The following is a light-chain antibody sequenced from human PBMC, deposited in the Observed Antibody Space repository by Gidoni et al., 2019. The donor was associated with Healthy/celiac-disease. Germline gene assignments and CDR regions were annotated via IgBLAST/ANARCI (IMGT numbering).Light chain of an antibody. CDR3: QQSYSAPPFT. CDR2: AAS. J-gene: IGKJ3*01. Sequence: DIQMTQSPSSLSASVGDRVTITCRASQSISSYLNWYQQKPGKAPKLLIYAASSLQSGVPSRFSGSGSGTDFTLTISSLQPEDFATYYCQQSYSAPPFTFGPGTKVDGK. CDR1: QSISSY. V-gene: IGKV1-39*01.